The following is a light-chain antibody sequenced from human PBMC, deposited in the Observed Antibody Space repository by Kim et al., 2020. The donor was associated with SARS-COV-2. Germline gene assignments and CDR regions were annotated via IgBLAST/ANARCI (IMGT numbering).Light chain of an antibody. V-gene: IGLV6-57*03. CDR2: EDN. Sequence: NFMLTQPHSVSESPGKTVTISCTRSSGSIDSNYVQWYQQRPGSVPSVVIYEDNRRPSGVPDRFSGSIDSSSNSASLTISGLKPEDEADYYCQSYDSTVFWLFGGGTKLTVL. J-gene: IGLJ3*02. CDR1: SGSIDSNY. CDR3: QSYDSTVFWL.